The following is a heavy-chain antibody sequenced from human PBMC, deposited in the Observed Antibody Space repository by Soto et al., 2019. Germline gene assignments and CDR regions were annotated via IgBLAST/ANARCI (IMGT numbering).Heavy chain of an antibody. CDR3: GRGERAGGDY. D-gene: IGHD3-16*01. CDR1: GYTFTSYA. CDR2: INAGNGNT. Sequence: ASVKVSCKASGYTFTSYAMHWVRQAPGQRLEWMGWINAGNGNTKCSQKFQDRVTITRDTSASTAYMELSSLRSEDTAVYYCGRGERAGGDYWGQGTLVTVSS. V-gene: IGHV1-3*01. J-gene: IGHJ4*02.